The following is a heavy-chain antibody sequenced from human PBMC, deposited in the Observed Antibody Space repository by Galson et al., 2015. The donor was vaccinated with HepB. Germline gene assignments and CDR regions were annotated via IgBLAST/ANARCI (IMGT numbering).Heavy chain of an antibody. CDR1: GFTFSSYA. CDR2: ISYDGSNK. Sequence: SLRLSCAASGFTFSSYAMHWVRQAPGKGLEWVAVISYDGSNKYYADSVKGRFTISRDNSKNTLYLQMNSLRAEDTAVYYCARPSVISSGWYFDYWGQGTLVTVSS. J-gene: IGHJ4*02. V-gene: IGHV3-30*04. D-gene: IGHD6-19*01. CDR3: ARPSVISSGWYFDY.